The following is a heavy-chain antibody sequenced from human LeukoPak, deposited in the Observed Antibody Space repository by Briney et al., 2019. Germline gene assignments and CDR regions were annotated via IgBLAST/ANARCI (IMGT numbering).Heavy chain of an antibody. V-gene: IGHV4-59*01. CDR3: ARLIGVTGQKYFDY. D-gene: IGHD2-21*02. CDR1: GDSISSYY. CDR2: IYYTGST. Sequence: PSETLSLTCTVSGDSISSYYWSWIRQPPGKGLEWIGYIYYTGSTNYNPSLDTRVSISVDASEKQFFLKLSSVTAADTAVYYCARLIGVTGQKYFDYWGQGTLVTVSS. J-gene: IGHJ4*02.